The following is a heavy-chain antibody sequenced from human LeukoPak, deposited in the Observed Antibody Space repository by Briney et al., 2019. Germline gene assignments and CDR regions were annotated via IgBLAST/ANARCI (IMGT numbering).Heavy chain of an antibody. CDR1: GGSISSGSYY. V-gene: IGHV4-61*02. J-gene: IGHJ4*02. CDR3: AREGIAAAVMS. Sequence: SETLSLTCTVSGGSISSGSYYWSWIRQPAGKGLEWIGRIYTSGSTNYNPSLKSRVTISVDTSKNQFSLKLSSVTAADTAVYSCAREGIAAAVMSWGQGTLVTVSS. CDR2: IYTSGST. D-gene: IGHD6-13*01.